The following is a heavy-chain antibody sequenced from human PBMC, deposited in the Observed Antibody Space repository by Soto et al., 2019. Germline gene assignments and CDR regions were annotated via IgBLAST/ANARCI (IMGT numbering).Heavy chain of an antibody. CDR3: ASSPAFCISWYGIPPAPSVVMAV. CDR1: GYTFTSFY. Sequence: QMQLVQSGAEVKRPGASVRVSCKSSGYTFTSFYIHWVRQAPGQGLEWMGIINPSGGITNFAQRCQGRATMTREMSTNTPYMELSSLKSDDNAGYYCASSPAFCISWYGIPPAPSVVMAVWGQGPTVTVS. V-gene: IGHV1-46*03. CDR2: INPSGGIT. J-gene: IGHJ6*02. D-gene: IGHD6-13*01.